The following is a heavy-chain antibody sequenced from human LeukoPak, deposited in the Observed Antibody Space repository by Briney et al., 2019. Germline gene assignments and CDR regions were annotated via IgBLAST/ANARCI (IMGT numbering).Heavy chain of an antibody. J-gene: IGHJ3*02. V-gene: IGHV3-23*01. Sequence: GGSLRLSCVGSGFHFRTYGMSWVRQAPGKGLEWVSGIPAGGSNTYYADSVKGRFTISRDNAKNTLYLQMNSLRAEDTAVYYCARGVRTSSGYDSGIWGQGTMVTVSS. CDR1: GFHFRTYG. CDR3: ARGVRTSSGYDSGI. CDR2: IPAGGSNT. D-gene: IGHD5-12*01.